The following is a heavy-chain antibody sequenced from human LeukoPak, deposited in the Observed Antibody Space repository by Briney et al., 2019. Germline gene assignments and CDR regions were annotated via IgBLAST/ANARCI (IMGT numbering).Heavy chain of an antibody. J-gene: IGHJ4*02. V-gene: IGHV3-20*01. CDR1: GFTFDDYG. D-gene: IGHD6-13*01. CDR3: ARSPYSRTAGSCDH. CDR2: INWNGGST. Sequence: PGGSLRLSCAASGFTFDDYGMSWVRQAPGKGLEWVSGINWNGGSTGYADSVKRRFTISRDNAKNSLYLQMNSLRAEDTALYRLARSPYSRTAGSCDHWGQGTLVTVSS.